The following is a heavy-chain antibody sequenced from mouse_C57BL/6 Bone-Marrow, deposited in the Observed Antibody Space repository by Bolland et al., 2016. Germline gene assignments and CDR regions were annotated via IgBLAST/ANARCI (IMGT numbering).Heavy chain of an antibody. Sequence: GSSTYYLDSLKSRFIISRDNAKNILYLQMSSLKSEDTATYYCAKLRYSFDYWGQGTT. CDR3: AKLRYSFDY. CDR2: GSST. J-gene: IGHJ2*01. V-gene: IGHV5-16*01. D-gene: IGHD1-1*01.